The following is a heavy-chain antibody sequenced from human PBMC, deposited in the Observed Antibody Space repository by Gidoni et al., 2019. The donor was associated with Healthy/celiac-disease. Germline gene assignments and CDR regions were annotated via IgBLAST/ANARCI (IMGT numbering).Heavy chain of an antibody. CDR1: GYSISSGYY. V-gene: IGHV4-38-2*01. CDR3: ARVVVTALVIDY. D-gene: IGHD2-21*02. Sequence: QVQLQESGPGLVKPSETLSLTCAVSGYSISSGYYWGWIRQPPGKGLEWIGSIYHSGSTYYNPSLKSRVTISVDTSKNQFSLKLSSVTAADTAVYYCARVVVTALVIDYWGQGTLVTVSS. J-gene: IGHJ4*02. CDR2: IYHSGST.